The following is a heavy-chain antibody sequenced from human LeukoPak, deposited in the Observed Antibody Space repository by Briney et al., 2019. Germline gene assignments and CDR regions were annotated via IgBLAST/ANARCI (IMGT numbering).Heavy chain of an antibody. D-gene: IGHD2/OR15-2a*01. Sequence: GGSLRLSCAVSGLTFSSSWMDWVRQAPGKGLEWVASINRDGIKRYSADSVKGRFTISRDNARNSLYLQMDSLRVEDTAFYYCARDLAFSRLDYWGQGVLVTVSS. CDR3: ARDLAFSRLDY. V-gene: IGHV3-7*01. J-gene: IGHJ4*02. CDR1: GLTFSSSW. CDR2: INRDGIKR.